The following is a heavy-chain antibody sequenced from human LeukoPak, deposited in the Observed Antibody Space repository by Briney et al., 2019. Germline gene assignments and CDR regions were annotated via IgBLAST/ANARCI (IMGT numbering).Heavy chain of an antibody. CDR1: GFTFSSYS. J-gene: IGHJ4*02. V-gene: IGHV3-21*01. Sequence: KTGGSLRLSCAASGFTFSSYSMNWVRQAPGKGLEWVSSISSSSSYIYYADSVKGRFTISRDNAKNSLYLQMNSLRAEDTAVYYCAAIEERYYGSGSYYSPLRDWGQGTLVTVSS. D-gene: IGHD3-10*01. CDR2: ISSSSSYI. CDR3: AAIEERYYGSGSYYSPLRD.